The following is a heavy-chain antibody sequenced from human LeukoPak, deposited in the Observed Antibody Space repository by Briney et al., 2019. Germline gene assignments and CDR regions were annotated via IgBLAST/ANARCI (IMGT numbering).Heavy chain of an antibody. CDR1: GFTFSSYS. D-gene: IGHD2-8*02. J-gene: IGHJ3*02. V-gene: IGHV3-21*01. Sequence: GGSLRLSCAASGFTFSSYSMNWVRQAPGKGLEWVSSISSSSSYIYYADSVKGRFTISRDNAKNSLYLQMYSLRAEDTAVYYCARDEDTGGAFDIWGQGTMVTVSS. CDR2: ISSSSSYI. CDR3: ARDEDTGGAFDI.